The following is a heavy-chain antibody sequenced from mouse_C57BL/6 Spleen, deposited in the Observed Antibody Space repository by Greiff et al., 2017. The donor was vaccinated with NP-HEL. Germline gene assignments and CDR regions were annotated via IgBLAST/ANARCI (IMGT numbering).Heavy chain of an antibody. CDR2: IYPGDGDT. Sequence: QVQLKQSGPELVKPGASVKISCKASGYAFSSSWMNWVKQRPGKGLEWIGRIYPGDGDTNYNGKFKGKATLTADKSSSTAYMQLSSLTSEDSAVYFCARRYSKDAMDYWGQGTSVTVSS. D-gene: IGHD2-5*01. V-gene: IGHV1-82*01. CDR3: ARRYSKDAMDY. J-gene: IGHJ4*01. CDR1: GYAFSSSW.